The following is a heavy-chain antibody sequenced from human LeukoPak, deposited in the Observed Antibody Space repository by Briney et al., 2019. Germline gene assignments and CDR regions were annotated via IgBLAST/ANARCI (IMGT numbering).Heavy chain of an antibody. J-gene: IGHJ5*02. D-gene: IGHD3-3*01. CDR3: ARSYDFWRKYNNWFDP. V-gene: IGHV4-34*01. Sequence: PSETLSLTCAVCGGSFSGYYWSWIRQPPGKGLEWIGEINHSGSTNYSPSLKSRVTISVDTSKNQFSLKLSSVTAADTAVYYCARSYDFWRKYNNWFDPWGQGTLVTVSS. CDR1: GGSFSGYY. CDR2: INHSGST.